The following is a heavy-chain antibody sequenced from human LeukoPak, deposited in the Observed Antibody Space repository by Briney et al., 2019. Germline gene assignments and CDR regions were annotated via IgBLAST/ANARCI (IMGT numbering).Heavy chain of an antibody. V-gene: IGHV4-39*01. Sequence: PPETLSLTCTVSGGSISSSSYYWGWIRQPPGRGLEWIGSIYYSGSTYYNPSLKSRVTISVDTSKNQFSLKLSSVTAADTAVYYCASGTIFGVVIPFDIWGQGTMVTVSS. CDR2: IYYSGST. CDR1: GGSISSSSYY. D-gene: IGHD3-3*01. CDR3: ASGTIFGVVIPFDI. J-gene: IGHJ3*02.